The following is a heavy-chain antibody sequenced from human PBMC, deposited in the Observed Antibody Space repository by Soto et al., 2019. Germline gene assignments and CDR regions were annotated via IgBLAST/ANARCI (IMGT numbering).Heavy chain of an antibody. CDR3: AKTGLLEWLFYYFDY. Sequence: GGSLRLSCAASGFTFSSYAMSWVRQAPGKGLEWVSAISGSGGSTYYADSVKGRFTTSRDNSKNTLYLQMNSLRAEDTAVYYCAKTGLLEWLFYYFDYWGQGTLVTVSS. CDR1: GFTFSSYA. V-gene: IGHV3-23*01. D-gene: IGHD3-3*01. CDR2: ISGSGGST. J-gene: IGHJ4*02.